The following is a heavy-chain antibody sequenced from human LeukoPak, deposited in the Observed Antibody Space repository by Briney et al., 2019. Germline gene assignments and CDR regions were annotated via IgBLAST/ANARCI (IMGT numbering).Heavy chain of an antibody. CDR1: GGSFSSYY. CDR3: AREMIDWAFQH. V-gene: IGHV4-4*07. CDR2: IYTSGST. Sequence: PSETLSLTCAVYGGSFSSYYWSWIRQPAGKGLEWIGRIYTSGSTNYNPSLKSRVTMSVDTSKNQFSLKLSSVTAADTAVYYCAREMIDWAFQHWGQGTLVTVSS. J-gene: IGHJ1*01. D-gene: IGHD3-22*01.